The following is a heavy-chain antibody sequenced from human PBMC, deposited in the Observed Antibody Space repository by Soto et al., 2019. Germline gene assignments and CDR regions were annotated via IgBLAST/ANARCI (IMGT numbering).Heavy chain of an antibody. CDR2: MNPNSGNT. D-gene: IGHD4-17*01. Sequence: ASVKVSCKASGYTFTSYDINWARQATGQGLEWMGWMNPNSGNTGYAQKFQGRVTMTRNTSISTAYMELSSLRSEDTAVYYCARRRKDYGDYYYGMDVWGQGTTVTVSS. CDR3: ARRRKDYGDYYYGMDV. J-gene: IGHJ6*02. CDR1: GYTFTSYD. V-gene: IGHV1-8*01.